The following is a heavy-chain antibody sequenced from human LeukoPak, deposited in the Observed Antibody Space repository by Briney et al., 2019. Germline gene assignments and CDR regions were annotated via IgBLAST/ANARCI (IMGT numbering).Heavy chain of an antibody. J-gene: IGHJ4*02. CDR1: GFTFSSYS. D-gene: IGHD7-27*01. Sequence: GGSLRLSCAASGFTFSSYSMNWVRQAPGKGLEWVSSISSSSSYIYYADSVKGRFTISRDNAKNSLYLQMSSLRAEDTAVYYCARSHWGSGSYFDYWGQGTLVTVSS. CDR2: ISSSSSYI. CDR3: ARSHWGSGSYFDY. V-gene: IGHV3-21*01.